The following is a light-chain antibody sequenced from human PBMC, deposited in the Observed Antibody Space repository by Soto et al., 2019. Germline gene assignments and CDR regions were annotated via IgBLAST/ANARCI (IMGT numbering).Light chain of an antibody. J-gene: IGKJ1*01. V-gene: IGKV3-20*01. CDR3: HQRQRWPRT. CDR1: QSINSNF. CDR2: GAS. Sequence: VLTRSPGAVSLSPGERVSLSCRTSQSINSNFLSWFQQKPGQPPRLLLYGASKRAAGTPDRFSGAGSGTDFTLIITSLEPEDFAFYYCHQRQRWPRTFCQVTKVDIK.